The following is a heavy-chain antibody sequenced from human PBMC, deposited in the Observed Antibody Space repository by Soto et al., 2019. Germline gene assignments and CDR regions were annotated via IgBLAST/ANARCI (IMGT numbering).Heavy chain of an antibody. V-gene: IGHV3-23*01. J-gene: IGHJ4*02. CDR2: ISGSGGST. D-gene: IGHD3-3*01. Sequence: SGGSLRLSCAASGFTFSSYAMSWVRQAPGKGLEWVSAISGSGGSTYYADSVKGRFTISRDNSKNTLYLQMNSLRAEDTAVYYCAKGTSFGVVIQPKYYFDYWGQGTLVTVSS. CDR1: GFTFSSYA. CDR3: AKGTSFGVVIQPKYYFDY.